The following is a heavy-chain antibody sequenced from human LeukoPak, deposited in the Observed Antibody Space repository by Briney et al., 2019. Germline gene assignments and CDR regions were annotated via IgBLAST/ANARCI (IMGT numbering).Heavy chain of an antibody. J-gene: IGHJ4*02. Sequence: PGGSLRLSCAASGFTFSSCSMNWVRQAPGKGLEWVSSISSSSSYIYYADSVKGRFTISRDNAQDSLYLQMNSLRDEDSGVYYCARESREGLNPVLSFDYWGQGTHVTVSS. CDR1: GFTFSSCS. D-gene: IGHD5-24*01. V-gene: IGHV3-21*06. CDR3: ARESREGLNPVLSFDY. CDR2: ISSSSSYI.